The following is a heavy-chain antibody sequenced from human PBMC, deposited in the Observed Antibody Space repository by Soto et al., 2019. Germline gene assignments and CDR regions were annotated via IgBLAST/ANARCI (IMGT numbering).Heavy chain of an antibody. V-gene: IGHV4-34*01. CDR3: ARGRSITGTTYWFDP. CDR2: INHSGST. CDR1: GGSFSGYY. J-gene: IGHJ5*02. Sequence: SETLSLTCAVYGGSFSGYYWSWIRQPPGKGLEWIGEINHSGSTNYNPSLKSRVTISVDTSKNQFSLKLSSVTAADTAVYYCARGRSITGTTYWFDPWGQGTLVTSPQ. D-gene: IGHD1-7*01.